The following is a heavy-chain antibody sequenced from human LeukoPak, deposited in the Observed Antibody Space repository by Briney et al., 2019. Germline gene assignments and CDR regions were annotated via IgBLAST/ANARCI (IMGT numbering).Heavy chain of an antibody. V-gene: IGHV4-38-2*02. CDR3: ARVDSN. CDR2: IYHSGST. D-gene: IGHD2-21*01. Sequence: SETLSLTCTVSGYSISSGYYWGWIRQPPGKGLEWIGSIYHSGSTYYNPSLKSRVTISVDTSKNQFSLKLSSVTAADTAVYYCARVDSNWGQGTLVTVSS. J-gene: IGHJ4*02. CDR1: GYSISSGYY.